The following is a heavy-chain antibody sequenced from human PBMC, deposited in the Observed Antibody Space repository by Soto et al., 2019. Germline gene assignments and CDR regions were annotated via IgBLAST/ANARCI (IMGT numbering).Heavy chain of an antibody. J-gene: IGHJ4*02. CDR3: ASLGFLADY. Sequence: QVQLVESGGGVVQPGRSLRLSCAASGFTFSSYGMHWVRQAPGKGLEWVAVIWCDGSNKYYADSVKGRFTISRDNSKNTLYLQMNSLRAEDTAVYYCASLGFLADYWGQGTLVTVSS. V-gene: IGHV3-33*01. D-gene: IGHD3-10*01. CDR2: IWCDGSNK. CDR1: GFTFSSYG.